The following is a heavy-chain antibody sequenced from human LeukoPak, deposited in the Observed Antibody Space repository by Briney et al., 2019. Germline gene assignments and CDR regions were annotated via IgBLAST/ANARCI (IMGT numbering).Heavy chain of an antibody. CDR2: VTGSGDTT. D-gene: IGHD6-13*01. J-gene: IGHJ3*01. V-gene: IGHV3-23*01. Sequence: GGSLRLSCAASGFTVTNYAMSWVRQIPGKGLEWVSAVTGSGDTTKYADSVKGRLTISRDKSKNTLDLQMNSLRPDDTAVYYCAKQASMATAGPYVFDVWGQGTMVTVSS. CDR3: AKQASMATAGPYVFDV. CDR1: GFTVTNYA.